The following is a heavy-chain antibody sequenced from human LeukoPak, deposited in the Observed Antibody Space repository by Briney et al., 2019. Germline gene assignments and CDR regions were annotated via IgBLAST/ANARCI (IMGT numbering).Heavy chain of an antibody. Sequence: GGSLRLSCAASGFSFSTHWMSWFRQAPGKGLEWVALIKQDGSVIHNVDSVKGRFTISRDNAKNSLSLQMNSLRADDTAVYYCTGDEGWTFDIWGQGTKVTVSS. CDR3: TGDEGWTFDI. CDR1: GFSFSTHW. J-gene: IGHJ3*02. CDR2: IKQDGSVI. D-gene: IGHD5-24*01. V-gene: IGHV3-7*01.